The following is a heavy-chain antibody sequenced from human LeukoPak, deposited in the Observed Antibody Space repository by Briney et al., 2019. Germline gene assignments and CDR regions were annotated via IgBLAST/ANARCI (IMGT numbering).Heavy chain of an antibody. CDR2: IYSGGST. D-gene: IGHD1-26*01. Sequence: AGGSLRLSCAAPGFTVSSNYMSWVRQAPGKGLEWVSVIYSGGSTYYADSVKGRFTISRDNSKNTLYLQMNSLRAEDTAVYYCARDGSYSGSYSPWGQGTLVTVSS. J-gene: IGHJ5*02. CDR1: GFTVSSNY. V-gene: IGHV3-53*01. CDR3: ARDGSYSGSYSP.